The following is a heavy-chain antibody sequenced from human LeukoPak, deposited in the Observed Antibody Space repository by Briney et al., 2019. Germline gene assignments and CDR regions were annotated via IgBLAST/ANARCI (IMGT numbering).Heavy chain of an antibody. J-gene: IGHJ4*02. CDR3: ARARKLYSYGSFDY. D-gene: IGHD5-18*01. CDR1: GGTFSSYA. CDR2: IIPILGIA. Sequence: ASVKVSCKASGGTFSSYAISWVRQAPGQGLEWMGGIIPILGIANYAQKFHGRVTITADKSTSTAYMEMSSLSSEDTAVYYCARARKLYSYGSFDYWGQGTLVAVSS. V-gene: IGHV1-69*04.